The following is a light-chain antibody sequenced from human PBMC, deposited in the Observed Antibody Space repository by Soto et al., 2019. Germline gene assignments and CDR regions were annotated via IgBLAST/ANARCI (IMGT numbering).Light chain of an antibody. Sequence: EIVLTQSPATLSVSPGDKATRACRASQSVSSNVAWYQHKPGQAPRLLIYDASTRATGIPARFSGSGSGADFTLTISSLQSEDFAVYYCQRYNNWPLGFSFGPGTRVDVK. CDR3: QRYNNWPLGFS. J-gene: IGKJ3*01. V-gene: IGKV3-15*01. CDR2: DAS. CDR1: QSVSSN.